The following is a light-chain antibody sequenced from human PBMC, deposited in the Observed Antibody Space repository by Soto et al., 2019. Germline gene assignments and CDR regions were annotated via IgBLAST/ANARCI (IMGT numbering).Light chain of an antibody. CDR2: ADS. CDR3: QQEFT. V-gene: IGKV3-20*01. Sequence: EIVLTQSPGTLSLSPGERATLSCRATQTISSNYLAWYRQKPGQAPRLLIYADSNRATGIPARFSGSGSGTDFTLTISRLEPEDFAVYYCQQEFTFGPGTKVDIK. CDR1: QTISSNY. J-gene: IGKJ3*01.